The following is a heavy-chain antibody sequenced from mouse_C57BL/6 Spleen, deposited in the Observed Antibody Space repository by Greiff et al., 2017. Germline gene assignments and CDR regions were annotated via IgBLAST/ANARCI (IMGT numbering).Heavy chain of an antibody. V-gene: IGHV2-2*01. J-gene: IGHJ4*01. Sequence: VQRVESGPGLVQPSQSLSITCTVSGFSLTSYGVHWVRQSPGKGLEWLGVIWSGGSTDYNAAFISRLSISKDNSKSQVFFKMNSLQADDTAIYYCARNFLYDYYAMDYWGQGTSVTVSS. CDR1: GFSLTSYG. CDR2: IWSGGST. D-gene: IGHD2-3*01. CDR3: ARNFLYDYYAMDY.